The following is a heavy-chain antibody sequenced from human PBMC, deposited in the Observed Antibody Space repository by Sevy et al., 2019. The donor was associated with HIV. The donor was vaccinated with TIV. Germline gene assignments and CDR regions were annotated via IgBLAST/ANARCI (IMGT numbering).Heavy chain of an antibody. D-gene: IGHD3-10*01. Sequence: GGSLRLSCAASGFTFSSYGMHWVRQAPGKGLEWVAVISYDGSNKYYADSVKGRFTISRDNSKNTLYLQMNSLRAEDTAVYYCAKDRGFSWGASLFDAFDIWGQGTMVTVSS. J-gene: IGHJ3*02. V-gene: IGHV3-30*18. CDR3: AKDRGFSWGASLFDAFDI. CDR1: GFTFSSYG. CDR2: ISYDGSNK.